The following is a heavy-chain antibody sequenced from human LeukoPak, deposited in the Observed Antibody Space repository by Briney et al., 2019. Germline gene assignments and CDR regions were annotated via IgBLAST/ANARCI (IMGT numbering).Heavy chain of an antibody. V-gene: IGHV4-34*01. CDR2: INHSGST. CDR1: GGPFSGYY. CDR3: ASVRRDGYPFDY. Sequence: PSETLSLTCAVYGGPFSGYYWSWIRQPPGKGLEWIGEINHSGSTNYNPSLKSRVTISVDTSKNQFSLKLSSVTAADTAVYYCASVRRDGYPFDYWGQGTLVTVSS. D-gene: IGHD5-24*01. J-gene: IGHJ4*02.